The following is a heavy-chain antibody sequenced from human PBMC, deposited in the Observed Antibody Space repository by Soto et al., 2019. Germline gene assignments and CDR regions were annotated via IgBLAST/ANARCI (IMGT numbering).Heavy chain of an antibody. D-gene: IGHD3-10*01. V-gene: IGHV4-34*01. J-gene: IGHJ5*02. CDR1: GGSFSDYS. Sequence: PSETLSLTCAVYGGSFSDYSWTWIRQPPGKGLEWIGEINHSGSTNYNPSLKSRVTISVDTSKNQFSLKLSSVTAADTAVYYCARERPVLLWFGTNWFDPWGQGTLVTVSS. CDR3: ARERPVLLWFGTNWFDP. CDR2: INHSGST.